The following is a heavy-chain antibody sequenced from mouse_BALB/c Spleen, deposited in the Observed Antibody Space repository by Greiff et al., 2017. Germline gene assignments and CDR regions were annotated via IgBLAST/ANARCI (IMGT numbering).Heavy chain of an antibody. D-gene: IGHD4-1*01. CDR2: INPGSGGT. Sequence: VQLQQSGAELVRPGTSVKVSCKASGYAFTNYLIEWVKQRPGQGLEWIGVINPGSGGTNYNEKFKGKATLTADKSSSTAYMQLSSLTSDDSAVYFCARGSWGFAYWGQGTLVTVSA. V-gene: IGHV1-54*01. CDR3: ARGSWGFAY. CDR1: GYAFTNYL. J-gene: IGHJ3*01.